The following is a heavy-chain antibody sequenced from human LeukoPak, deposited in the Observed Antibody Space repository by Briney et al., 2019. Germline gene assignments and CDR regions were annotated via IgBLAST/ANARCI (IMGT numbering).Heavy chain of an antibody. CDR3: AREKIVGVNNWFDP. D-gene: IGHD1-26*01. J-gene: IGHJ5*02. CDR2: INPNSGGT. Sequence: GASVKVSCKASGYTFTGNYMHWVRQAPGQGLEWMGWINPNSGGTNYAQKFQGRVTMTRDTSISTAYMELSRLRSDDTAVYYCAREKIVGVNNWFDPWGQGTLVTVSS. CDR1: GYTFTGNY. V-gene: IGHV1-2*02.